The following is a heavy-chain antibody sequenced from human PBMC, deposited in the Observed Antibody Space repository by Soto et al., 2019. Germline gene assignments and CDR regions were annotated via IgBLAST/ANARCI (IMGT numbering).Heavy chain of an antibody. J-gene: IGHJ6*02. CDR1: GGTFSSYA. CDR3: ARLIADRGYYYYGMDV. CDR2: IIPIFGTA. D-gene: IGHD6-6*01. Sequence: GASVKVSCKASGGTFSSYAISWVRQAPGQGLEWMGGIIPIFGTANYAQKFQGRVTITADESTSTAYMELSSLRSEDTAVYYCARLIADRGYYYYGMDVWGPGTTLTVYS. V-gene: IGHV1-69*13.